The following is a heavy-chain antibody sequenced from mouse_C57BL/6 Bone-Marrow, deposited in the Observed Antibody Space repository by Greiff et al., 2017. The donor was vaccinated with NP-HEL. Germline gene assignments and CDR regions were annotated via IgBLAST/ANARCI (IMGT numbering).Heavy chain of an antibody. CDR1: GYTFTDYE. V-gene: IGHV1-15*01. Sequence: VQLQQSGAELVRPGASVTLSCKASGYTFTDYEMHWVKQTPVHGLEWIGAIDPETGGTASNPKFKGKAILTADKSSSTAYMELRSLTSEDSAVYYCTRDYGSSYDWYFDVWGTGTTVTVSS. J-gene: IGHJ1*03. CDR2: IDPETGGT. D-gene: IGHD1-1*01. CDR3: TRDYGSSYDWYFDV.